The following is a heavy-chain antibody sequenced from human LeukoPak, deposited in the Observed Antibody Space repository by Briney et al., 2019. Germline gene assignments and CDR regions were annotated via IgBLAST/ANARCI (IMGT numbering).Heavy chain of an antibody. V-gene: IGHV3-7*01. CDR3: ARRACSGGSCYSQRGAFDI. Sequence: GGSLRLSCAASGFTFSSYWMSWVRQAPGKGLEWVANIKQDGSEKYYVDSVKGRFTISRDNAKNSLYLQMNSLRAEDTAVYYCARRACSGGSCYSQRGAFDIWGQGTMVTVSS. CDR2: IKQDGSEK. CDR1: GFTFSSYW. J-gene: IGHJ3*02. D-gene: IGHD2-15*01.